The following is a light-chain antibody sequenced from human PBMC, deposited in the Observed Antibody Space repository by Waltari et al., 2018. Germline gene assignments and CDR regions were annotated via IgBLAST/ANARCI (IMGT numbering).Light chain of an antibody. CDR3: AAWDDSLNGLYV. V-gene: IGLV1-44*01. CDR2: TDS. Sequence: QSILTQPPSVSGTPGQRVTISCSGSSSNIGRSAVTWYQPLPGSAPKLLIYTDSQRPSGVPDRFSGSKSGTSASLAISGLRSEDEAEYYCAAWDDSLNGLYVFGTGTKVTVL. J-gene: IGLJ1*01. CDR1: SSNIGRSA.